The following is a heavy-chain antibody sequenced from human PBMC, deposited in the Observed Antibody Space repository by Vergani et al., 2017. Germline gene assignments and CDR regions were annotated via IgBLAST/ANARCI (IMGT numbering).Heavy chain of an antibody. V-gene: IGHV1-69*04. Sequence: QVQLVQSGAEVKKPGSSVKVSCKASGGTFSSYAISWVRQAPGQGLEWMGRIIPILGIANYAQKFQGRVTITAAKSPSTAYMELSSLRSDDTAVYYCARDVAPAPYYYGMDVWGQGTTVTVSS. CDR1: GGTFSSYA. D-gene: IGHD2-21*01. CDR2: IIPILGIA. J-gene: IGHJ6*02. CDR3: ARDVAPAPYYYGMDV.